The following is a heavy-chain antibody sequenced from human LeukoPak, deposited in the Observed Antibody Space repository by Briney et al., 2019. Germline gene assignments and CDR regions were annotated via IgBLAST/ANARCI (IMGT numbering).Heavy chain of an antibody. V-gene: IGHV1-2*02. Sequence: ASVKVSCKASGYTFTGYYMHWARQAPGQGLEWMGWINPNSGGTNYAQKFQGRVTMTRDTSISTAYMELSRLRSDDTAVYYCARGGGWYGRGAFDIWGQGTMVTVSS. J-gene: IGHJ3*02. D-gene: IGHD6-19*01. CDR1: GYTFTGYY. CDR3: ARGGGWYGRGAFDI. CDR2: INPNSGGT.